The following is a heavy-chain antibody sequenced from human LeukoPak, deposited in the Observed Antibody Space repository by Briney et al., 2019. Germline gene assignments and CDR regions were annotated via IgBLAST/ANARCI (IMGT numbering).Heavy chain of an antibody. CDR1: GYTFTSYA. Sequence: ASVKVSCKASGYTFTSYAMHWVRQAPGQRLEWMGWINAGNGNTKYSQKFQGRVTITRDTSASTAYMELSSLRSEDTAVYYCARKSDSLWFGELLWAFDIWGQGTMVTVSS. V-gene: IGHV1-3*01. CDR2: INAGNGNT. J-gene: IGHJ3*02. CDR3: ARKSDSLWFGELLWAFDI. D-gene: IGHD3-10*01.